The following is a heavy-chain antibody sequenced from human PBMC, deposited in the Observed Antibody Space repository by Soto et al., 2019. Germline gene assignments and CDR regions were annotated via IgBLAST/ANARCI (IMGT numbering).Heavy chain of an antibody. CDR2: IWYDGSNK. V-gene: IGHV3-33*01. Sequence: GGSLRLSCAASGFTFSSYGMHWVRQAPGKGLEWVAVIWYDGSNKYYADSVKGRFTISRDNSKNTLYLQMNSLRAEDTAVYYCARDQGGYSSSFYFDYWGQGTLVTVSS. D-gene: IGHD6-6*01. CDR1: GFTFSSYG. CDR3: ARDQGGYSSSFYFDY. J-gene: IGHJ4*02.